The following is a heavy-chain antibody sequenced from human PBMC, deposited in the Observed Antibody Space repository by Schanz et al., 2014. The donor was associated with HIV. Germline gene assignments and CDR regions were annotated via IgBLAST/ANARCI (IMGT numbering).Heavy chain of an antibody. V-gene: IGHV3-7*01. CDR1: GFTFSSYW. CDR3: AREPTMDSRGYYFDA. J-gene: IGHJ4*02. D-gene: IGHD3-22*01. Sequence: EVQLLESGGGVVQPGGSLRLSCAASGFTFSSYWMSWVRQAPGKGLEWVANIKQDESEKYYVDSVKGRFTISRDNAKNSLFLQMDSLRDEDTAVYYCAREPTMDSRGYYFDAWGQGTLVTVSS. CDR2: IKQDESEK.